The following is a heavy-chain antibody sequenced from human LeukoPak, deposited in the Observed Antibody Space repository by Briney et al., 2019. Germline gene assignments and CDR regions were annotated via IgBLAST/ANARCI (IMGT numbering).Heavy chain of an antibody. Sequence: AGGSLRLSCAASGFTLSSYEMNWVRQAPGKGLEWVSYISSSGSTIYYADSVKGRFTISRDNAKNSLYLQMNSLRAEDTAVYYCARADVVDTAMAFDYWGQGTLVTVSS. CDR3: ARADVVDTAMAFDY. J-gene: IGHJ4*02. D-gene: IGHD5-18*01. V-gene: IGHV3-48*03. CDR2: ISSSGSTI. CDR1: GFTLSSYE.